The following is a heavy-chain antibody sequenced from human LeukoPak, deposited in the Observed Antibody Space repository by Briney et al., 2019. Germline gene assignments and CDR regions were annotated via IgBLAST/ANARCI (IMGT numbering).Heavy chain of an antibody. Sequence: SVKVSCKASGGTFSSYAISWVRQAPGQGLEWMGRIIPILGIANYAQKFQGRVTITADKSTSTAYMELSSLRSEDTAVYYCARGIAMAGKVDPWGQGTLVTVSS. CDR2: IIPILGIA. V-gene: IGHV1-69*04. D-gene: IGHD6-19*01. CDR3: ARGIAMAGKVDP. J-gene: IGHJ5*02. CDR1: GGTFSSYA.